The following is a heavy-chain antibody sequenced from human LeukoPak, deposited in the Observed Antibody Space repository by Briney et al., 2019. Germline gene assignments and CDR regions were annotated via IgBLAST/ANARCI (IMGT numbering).Heavy chain of an antibody. CDR1: GFTFTSYW. Sequence: GGSLRLSCAASGFTFTSYWMSWVRQAPGKGLEWVANIKQDGSEKNYVDSVKGRFTISRDNTKNSMSLQMNSLRAEDTAVYYCARLSDSGLHYYYYYGMDVWGQGTTVTVSS. J-gene: IGHJ6*02. V-gene: IGHV3-7*01. D-gene: IGHD3/OR15-3a*01. CDR3: ARLSDSGLHYYYYYGMDV. CDR2: IKQDGSEK.